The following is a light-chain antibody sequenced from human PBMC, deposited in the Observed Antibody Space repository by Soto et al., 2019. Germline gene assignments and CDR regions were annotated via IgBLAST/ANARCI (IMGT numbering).Light chain of an antibody. V-gene: IGKV3-15*01. CDR3: QQYNDWPRT. CDR2: GAS. CDR1: QSVSSN. J-gene: IGKJ1*01. Sequence: EIVVTQSPSTLSRCRLEIATLSCRASQSVSSNLAWYQQKPGQAPRLLIYGASTRATGIPARFSGSGSGTEFTLTISSLQSEDFAVYYCQQYNDWPRTFGQGTKVDIK.